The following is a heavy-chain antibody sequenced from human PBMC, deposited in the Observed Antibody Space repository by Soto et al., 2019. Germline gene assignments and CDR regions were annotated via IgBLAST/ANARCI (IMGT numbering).Heavy chain of an antibody. CDR2: IKSKIDGGTT. D-gene: IGHD3-22*01. CDR1: GFTFSSAW. CDR3: TTDSLFTMILVRFDF. Sequence: PGGSLRLSCAAYGFTFSSAWINWVRQAPGKGLEWVGRIKSKIDGGTTDFDAPVKGRFAISRDDSTDIVYLQMNSLRPEDTALFYFTTDSLFTMILVRFDFWGHGTLVTVSS. V-gene: IGHV3-15*07. J-gene: IGHJ4*01.